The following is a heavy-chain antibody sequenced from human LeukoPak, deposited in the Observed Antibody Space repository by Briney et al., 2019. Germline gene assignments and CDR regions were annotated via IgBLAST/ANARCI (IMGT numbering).Heavy chain of an antibody. D-gene: IGHD6-13*01. CDR2: ISAYNGNT. J-gene: IGHJ6*02. V-gene: IGHV1-18*04. Sequence: GASVKVSCKASGYTFTSYGISWVRQAPGQGLEWMGWISAYNGNTNYAQKLQGRVTMTTDTSTSTAYMELRSLRSDDTAVYYCAREFRVAAAGRDYYYYYGMDVWGQGTTVTVSS. CDR1: GYTFTSYG. CDR3: AREFRVAAAGRDYYYYYGMDV.